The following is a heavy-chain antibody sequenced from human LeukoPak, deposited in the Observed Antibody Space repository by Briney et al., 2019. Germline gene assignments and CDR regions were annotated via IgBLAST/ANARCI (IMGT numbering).Heavy chain of an antibody. Sequence: EGSLRLSCAASGFTFSNYAMYWVRQAPGKGLEWVAVISYDGGNKYYADSVKGRFTISRDNSKNTLYLQMNSLRAEDTAVYYCARDGAKKRGWFDPWGQGTLVTVSS. CDR1: GFTFSNYA. CDR3: ARDGAKKRGWFDP. J-gene: IGHJ5*02. V-gene: IGHV3-30*04. D-gene: IGHD1-1*01. CDR2: ISYDGGNK.